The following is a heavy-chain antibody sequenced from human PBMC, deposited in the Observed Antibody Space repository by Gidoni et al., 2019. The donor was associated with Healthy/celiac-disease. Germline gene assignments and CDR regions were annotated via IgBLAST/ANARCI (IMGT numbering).Heavy chain of an antibody. Sequence: QVQLVESGGGLVKPGGSLRLSCAASGFTFSDYYMSWIRQAPGKGLEWVSYISSSSSYTNYADSVKGRFTISRDNAKNSLYLQMNSLRAEDTAVYYCARAGGSTAYYYYYYMDVWGKGTTVTVSS. V-gene: IGHV3-11*06. CDR1: GFTFSDYY. CDR3: ARAGGSTAYYYYYYMDV. J-gene: IGHJ6*03. D-gene: IGHD3-16*01. CDR2: ISSSSSYT.